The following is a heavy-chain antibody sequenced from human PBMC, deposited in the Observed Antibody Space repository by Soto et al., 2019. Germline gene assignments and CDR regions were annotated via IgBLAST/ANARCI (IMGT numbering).Heavy chain of an antibody. J-gene: IGHJ5*02. V-gene: IGHV4-39*01. CDR2: IYYSGST. Sequence: QLQLQESGPGLVKPSETLSLTCSVSGGSISSNNYYWGWIRQPPGKGLEWIGSIYYSGSTHYNPSLKSRVTVSVDTSKNQFSLKLMSVRAADTAVYYCVRNISRVVGVATRGVGFDPWGQGTLVTVSS. CDR1: GGSISSNNYY. D-gene: IGHD1-26*01. CDR3: VRNISRVVGVATRGVGFDP.